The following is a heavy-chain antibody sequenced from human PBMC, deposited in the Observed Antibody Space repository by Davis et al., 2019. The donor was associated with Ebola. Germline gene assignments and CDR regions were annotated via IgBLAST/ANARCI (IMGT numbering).Heavy chain of an antibody. CDR1: GYTFTSSG. CDR2: ISAYNGNT. Sequence: ASVKVSCKASGYTFTSSGISWVRQAPGQGLEWMGWISAYNGNTNYAQKLQGRVTMTTDTSTSTAYMELRSLRSDDTAVYYCARDDSTMWLRGYYYYGMDVWGQGTTVTVSS. V-gene: IGHV1-18*01. J-gene: IGHJ6*02. D-gene: IGHD5-12*01. CDR3: ARDDSTMWLRGYYYYGMDV.